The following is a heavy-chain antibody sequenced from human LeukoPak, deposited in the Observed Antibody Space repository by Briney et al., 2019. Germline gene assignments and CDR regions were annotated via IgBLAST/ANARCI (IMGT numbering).Heavy chain of an antibody. J-gene: IGHJ4*02. CDR3: ARESFGDYYFDY. CDR1: GFIFSNYV. V-gene: IGHV3-30*14. D-gene: IGHD4-17*01. Sequence: PGGSLRLSCASSGFIFSNYVLYWVRQAPGKGLEWVAGMSHDGSNIYYADPVKGRFTVSRDNSKNTLYLQMNSLRVEDTAVYSCARESFGDYYFDYWGQGTLVTVSS. CDR2: MSHDGSNI.